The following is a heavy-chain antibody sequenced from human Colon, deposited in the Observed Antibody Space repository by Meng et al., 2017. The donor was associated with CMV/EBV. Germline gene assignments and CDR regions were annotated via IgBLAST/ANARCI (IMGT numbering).Heavy chain of an antibody. V-gene: IGHV3-53*01. CDR1: GFSVSNNQ. CDR3: AKDQAAVPGTVDY. D-gene: IGHD6-13*01. Sequence: GGSLRLSCAASGFSVSNNQMSWLRQAQGRGLEWVSIIYSGGGTYYGDSVKDRFTISRDNSKNTVYLQMNSLRVEDTALYYCAKDQAAVPGTVDYWGQGTLVTVSS. J-gene: IGHJ4*02. CDR2: IYSGGGT.